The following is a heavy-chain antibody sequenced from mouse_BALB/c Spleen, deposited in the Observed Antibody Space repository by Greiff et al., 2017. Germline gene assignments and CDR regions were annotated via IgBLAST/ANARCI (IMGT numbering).Heavy chain of an antibody. CDR2: ISDGGSYT. CDR3: ARDTYGSSPWYLDV. J-gene: IGHJ1*01. D-gene: IGHD1-1*01. Sequence: EVMLVESGGGLVKPGGSLKLSCAASGFTFSDYYMYWVRQTPEKRLEWVATISDGGSYTYYPDSVKGRFTISRDNAKNNLYLQMSSLKSEDTAMYYCARDTYGSSPWYLDVWGAGTTVTVSS. V-gene: IGHV5-4*02. CDR1: GFTFSDYY.